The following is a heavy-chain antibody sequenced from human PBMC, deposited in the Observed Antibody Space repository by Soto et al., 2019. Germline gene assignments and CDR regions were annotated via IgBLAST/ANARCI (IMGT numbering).Heavy chain of an antibody. V-gene: IGHV2-5*02. CDR2: IYWDDDK. CDR1: GFSLSTSGVG. CDR3: ARRKGGYSSGWYLDC. J-gene: IGHJ4*02. Sequence: QITLKESGPTLVKPTQTLTLTCTFSGFSLSTSGVGVGWIRQPPGKALEWLALIYWDDDKRYSPSLKSRLTLTPDPSKNPVVLTMTNMDPVDTATYYCARRKGGYSSGWYLDCRGQGTLVTVSS. D-gene: IGHD6-19*01.